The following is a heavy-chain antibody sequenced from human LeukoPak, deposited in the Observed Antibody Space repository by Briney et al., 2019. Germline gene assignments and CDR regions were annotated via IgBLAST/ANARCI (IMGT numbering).Heavy chain of an antibody. CDR1: GFTFSSYG. Sequence: GGSLRLSCAASGFTFSSYGMNWVRQAPGKGLEWVAVISYDGSNKYYADSVKGRFTISRDNSKNTLYLQMNSLIAEDTAVYYCARLSSWRGLDYWGQGTLVTVSS. CDR3: ARLSSWRGLDY. J-gene: IGHJ4*02. D-gene: IGHD2-15*01. V-gene: IGHV3-30*19. CDR2: ISYDGSNK.